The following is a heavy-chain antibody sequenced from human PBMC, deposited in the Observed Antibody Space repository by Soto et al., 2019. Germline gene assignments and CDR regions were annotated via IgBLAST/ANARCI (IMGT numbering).Heavy chain of an antibody. D-gene: IGHD6-13*01. CDR2: INAGNGNT. V-gene: IGHV1-3*01. J-gene: IGHJ6*02. CDR3: ARELIAAAAGMDV. CDR1: GYTFTSYA. Sequence: QVQLVQSGAEVKKPGASVKVSCKASGYTFTSYAMHWVRQAPGHRLEWMGWINAGNGNTKYSQKFQGRVTITRDTSASTAYMELSSLRSEGTAVYYCARELIAAAAGMDVWGQGTTVTVSS.